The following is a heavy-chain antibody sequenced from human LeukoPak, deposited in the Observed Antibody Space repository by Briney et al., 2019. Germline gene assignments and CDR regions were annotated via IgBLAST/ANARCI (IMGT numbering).Heavy chain of an antibody. D-gene: IGHD2-15*01. CDR1: GGTFSSYA. CDR3: AKDLKAHLYIVVVAATNAFDI. V-gene: IGHV1-69*13. CDR2: IIPIFGTA. J-gene: IGHJ3*02. Sequence: GASVKVSCKASGGTFSSYAISWVRQAPGQGLEWMGGIIPIFGTANCAQKFQGRVTITADESTSTAYMEPSSLRSEDTAVYYCAKDLKAHLYIVVVAATNAFDIWGQGTMVTVSS.